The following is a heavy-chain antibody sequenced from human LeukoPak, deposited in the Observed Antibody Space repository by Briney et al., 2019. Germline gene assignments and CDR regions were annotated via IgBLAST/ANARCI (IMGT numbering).Heavy chain of an antibody. CDR3: ARVKSYYYDTSDKDAFDI. D-gene: IGHD3-22*01. CDR1: GYTLTGYY. Sequence: ASVKVSCKASGYTLTGYYIHWVRQAPGQGLEWMGWINPNNGDTNFAQKFQGRVTMTRDTSTSTVYMELSSLRSEDTAVYYCARVKSYYYDTSDKDAFDIWGQGTMVTVSS. V-gene: IGHV1-2*02. J-gene: IGHJ3*02. CDR2: INPNNGDT.